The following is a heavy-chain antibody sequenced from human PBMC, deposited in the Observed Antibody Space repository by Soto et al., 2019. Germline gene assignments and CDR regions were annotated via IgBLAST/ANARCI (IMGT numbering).Heavy chain of an antibody. Sequence: GGSLRLSCAASGFTVSSNYMSWVRQAPGKGLEWVSVIYSGGSTYYADSVKGRFTISRDNSKNTRYLQMNSLRAEDTAVYYCARDRRGGQWLVFGAFDIWGQGTMVTVSS. V-gene: IGHV3-66*01. J-gene: IGHJ3*02. CDR2: IYSGGST. CDR3: ARDRRGGQWLVFGAFDI. D-gene: IGHD6-19*01. CDR1: GFTVSSNY.